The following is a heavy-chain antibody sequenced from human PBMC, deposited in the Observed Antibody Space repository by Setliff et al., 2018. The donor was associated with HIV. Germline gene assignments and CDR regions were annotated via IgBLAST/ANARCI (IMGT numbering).Heavy chain of an antibody. CDR2: INIANGKT. CDR1: ADTFTNCL. CDR3: ARDLSYTANWEFDF. D-gene: IGHD3-16*01. V-gene: IGHV1-3*04. J-gene: IGHJ4*02. Sequence: ASVKVSCKASADTFTNCLINWVRQAPGQGLEWMGWINIANGKTQYSQKFRGRVTFTRDISANTAYLDLNSLKSEDSALYYCARDLSYTANWEFDFWGQGTLVTVSS.